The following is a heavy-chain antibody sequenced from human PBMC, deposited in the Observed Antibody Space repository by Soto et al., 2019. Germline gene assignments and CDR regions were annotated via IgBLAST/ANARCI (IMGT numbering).Heavy chain of an antibody. Sequence: MQLVQSGAEVKKTGSSVKVSCKASGYTFTYRYLHWVRQAPGQALEWMGWITPFNGNTNYAQKFQDRVTITRDRSMSTAYMELSSLRSEDTAMYYCWEDDSSGYGFDYWGQGTLVTVSS. D-gene: IGHD3-22*01. CDR1: GYTFTYRY. CDR3: WEDDSSGYGFDY. CDR2: ITPFNGNT. J-gene: IGHJ4*02. V-gene: IGHV1-45*02.